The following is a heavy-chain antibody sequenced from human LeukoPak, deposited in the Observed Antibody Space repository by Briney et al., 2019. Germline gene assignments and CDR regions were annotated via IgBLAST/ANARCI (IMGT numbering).Heavy chain of an antibody. CDR3: AKETFLADGGY. Sequence: PGGSLRLSCAASGFPFSEYSMNWVRQAPGKGLEWISYISRSGSTIYYADSMKGRMTISRDNAKNLLNLEMNSLRAEDTAVYYCAKETFLADGGYWGQGTLVTVSS. V-gene: IGHV3-48*04. CDR1: GFPFSEYS. D-gene: IGHD2/OR15-2a*01. CDR2: ISRSGSTI. J-gene: IGHJ4*02.